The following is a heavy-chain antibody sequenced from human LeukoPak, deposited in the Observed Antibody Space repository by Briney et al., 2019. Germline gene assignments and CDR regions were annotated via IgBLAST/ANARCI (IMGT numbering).Heavy chain of an antibody. J-gene: IGHJ5*02. D-gene: IGHD3-10*01. Sequence: SETLSLTCTVSGGSISSYYWSWIQQPPGKGLEWIGYIYYSGSTNYNPSLKSRVTISVDTSKNQFSLKLSSVTAADTAVYYCARQGYYGSGSSAQDWFDPWGQGTLVTVSS. CDR2: IYYSGST. CDR1: GGSISSYY. V-gene: IGHV4-59*08. CDR3: ARQGYYGSGSSAQDWFDP.